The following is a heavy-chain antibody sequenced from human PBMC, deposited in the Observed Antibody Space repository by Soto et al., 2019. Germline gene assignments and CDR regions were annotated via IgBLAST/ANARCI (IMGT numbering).Heavy chain of an antibody. Sequence: GGSLRLSCAASGFTFSSYWMSWVRQAPGKGLEWVANIKQDGSEKYYVDSVKGRFTISRDNAKTSLYLQMNSLRAEDTAVYYCARGYRGLATPHRFDYWGQGALVTVSS. CDR2: IKQDGSEK. J-gene: IGHJ4*02. V-gene: IGHV3-7*01. CDR3: ARGYRGLATPHRFDY. D-gene: IGHD2-2*02. CDR1: GFTFSSYW.